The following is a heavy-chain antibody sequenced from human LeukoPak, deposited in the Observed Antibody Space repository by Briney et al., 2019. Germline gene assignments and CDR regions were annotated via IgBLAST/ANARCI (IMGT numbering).Heavy chain of an antibody. Sequence: GGSLRLSCAASGFTFDDYTMHWVRQPPGKGLEWVSLIYWDGSSTYYADSVKGRFTISRDNAKNSLYLQMNSLRAEDTALYYCAKDIREDYYDSSGYIDYWGQGTLVTVSS. D-gene: IGHD3-22*01. J-gene: IGHJ4*02. CDR2: IYWDGSST. CDR1: GFTFDDYT. CDR3: AKDIREDYYDSSGYIDY. V-gene: IGHV3-43*01.